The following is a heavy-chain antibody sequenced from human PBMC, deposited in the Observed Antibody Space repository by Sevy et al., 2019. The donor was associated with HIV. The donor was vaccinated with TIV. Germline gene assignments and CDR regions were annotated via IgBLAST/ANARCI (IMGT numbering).Heavy chain of an antibody. CDR2: IKQDGSEK. Sequence: GGSLRLSCAASGFTFTTYTMNWVRQAPGKGLEWVANIKQDGSEKYYVDSVKGRFTISRDNAKNSLYLQMNSLRAEDTAVYYCARDWENYYDSSGYGAFDIWGQGTMVTVSS. CDR1: GFTFTTYT. D-gene: IGHD3-22*01. J-gene: IGHJ3*02. CDR3: ARDWENYYDSSGYGAFDI. V-gene: IGHV3-7*01.